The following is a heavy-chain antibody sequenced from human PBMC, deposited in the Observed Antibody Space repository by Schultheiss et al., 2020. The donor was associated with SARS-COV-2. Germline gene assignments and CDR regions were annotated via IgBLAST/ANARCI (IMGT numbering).Heavy chain of an antibody. Sequence: GGSLRLSCAASGFTFSSYGMHWVRQAPGKGLEWVAVISYDGSNKYYADSVKGRFTISRDNSKNSLYLQMNSLRAEDTAVYYCAREGYGDYADIWGQGTLVTVSS. D-gene: IGHD4-17*01. CDR2: ISYDGSNK. CDR1: GFTFSSYG. CDR3: AREGYGDYADI. V-gene: IGHV3-30*03. J-gene: IGHJ4*02.